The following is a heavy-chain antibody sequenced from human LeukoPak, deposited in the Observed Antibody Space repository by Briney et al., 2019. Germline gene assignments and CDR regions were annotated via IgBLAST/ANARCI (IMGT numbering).Heavy chain of an antibody. V-gene: IGHV3-48*01. D-gene: IGHD6-13*01. CDR3: ARGQYSSSWYGYYYYMDV. Sequence: GGSLRLSCAASGFTFSSYSMNWVRQAPGKGLEWVSYISSSSSTIYYADSVKGRFTISRDNAKNSLYLQMNSLRAEDTAVYYCARGQYSSSWYGYYYYMDVWGKGTTVTVSS. CDR2: ISSSSSTI. CDR1: GFTFSSYS. J-gene: IGHJ6*03.